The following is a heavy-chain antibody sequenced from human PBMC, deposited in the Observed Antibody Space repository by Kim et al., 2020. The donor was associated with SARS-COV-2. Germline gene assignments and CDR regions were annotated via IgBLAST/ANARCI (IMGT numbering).Heavy chain of an antibody. D-gene: IGHD2-15*01. CDR2: ISYDGSNK. V-gene: IGHV3-30*04. J-gene: IGHJ4*02. Sequence: GGSLRLSCAASGFTFSSYAMHWVRQAPGKGLEWVAVISYDGSNKYYADSVKGRFTISRDNSKNTLYLQMNSLRAEDTAVYYCAREGRYCSGGSCYSVSRQFDYWGQGTLVTVSS. CDR1: GFTFSSYA. CDR3: AREGRYCSGGSCYSVSRQFDY.